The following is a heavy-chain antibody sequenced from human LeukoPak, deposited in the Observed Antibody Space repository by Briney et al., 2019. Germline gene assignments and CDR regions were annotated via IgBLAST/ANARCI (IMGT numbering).Heavy chain of an antibody. Sequence: SETLSLTCTVSGGSISSYYWSWIRQPAGKGLEWIGRIYTSGSTNYNPSLKSRVTMSVDTSKNQFSLKLSSVTAADTAVYYCARGQVSIWFGELLSLWGQGTLVTVSS. V-gene: IGHV4-4*07. CDR1: GGSISSYY. D-gene: IGHD3-10*01. CDR2: IYTSGST. J-gene: IGHJ4*02. CDR3: ARGQVSIWFGELLSL.